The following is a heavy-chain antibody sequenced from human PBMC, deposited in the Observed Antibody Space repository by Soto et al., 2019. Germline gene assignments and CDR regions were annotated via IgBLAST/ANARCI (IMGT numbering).Heavy chain of an antibody. Sequence: QITLKESGPTLVKPTQTLTLTCTFSGFSFSTSGVGVGWIRLPPGRALELLALIYWNHDKRYSPSLQSRLTITKDTSKNQVVLTMTNMDPVDTATYYCAHRSNTDYVWGQGTLVTVSS. J-gene: IGHJ4*02. CDR3: AHRSNTDYV. CDR2: IYWNHDK. CDR1: GFSFSTSGVG. D-gene: IGHD4-17*01. V-gene: IGHV2-5*01.